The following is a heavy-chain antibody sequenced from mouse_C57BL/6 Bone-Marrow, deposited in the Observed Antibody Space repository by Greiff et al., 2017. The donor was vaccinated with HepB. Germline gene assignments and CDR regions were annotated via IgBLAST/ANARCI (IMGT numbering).Heavy chain of an antibody. CDR2: SRNKANDYTT. V-gene: IGHV7-1*01. D-gene: IGHD1-2*01. CDR1: GFTFSDFY. J-gene: IGHJ2*01. CDR3: ARDAGYHYFDY. Sequence: DVKLVESGGGLVQSGRSLRLSCATSGFTFSDFYMEWVRQAPGKGLEWIAASRNKANDYTTEYSASVKGRFIVSRDTSQSILYLQMNALRAEDTAIYYCARDAGYHYFDYWGQGTTLTVSS.